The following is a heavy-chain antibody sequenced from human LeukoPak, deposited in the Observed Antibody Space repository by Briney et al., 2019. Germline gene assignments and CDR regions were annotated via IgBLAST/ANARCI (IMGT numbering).Heavy chain of an antibody. CDR1: YGSINSYY. CDR3: ARGPGHTPMAS. D-gene: IGHD5-18*01. Sequence: SETLSLTCSVSYGSINSYYWNWIRQPPGKGLEWIGYIYSSGRTTYNPSLKGRVTMSVDTSKNQHYLKLTSVTTADTAVYYCARGPGHTPMASWGQGTLVTVSP. J-gene: IGHJ5*02. V-gene: IGHV4-59*13. CDR2: IYSSGRT.